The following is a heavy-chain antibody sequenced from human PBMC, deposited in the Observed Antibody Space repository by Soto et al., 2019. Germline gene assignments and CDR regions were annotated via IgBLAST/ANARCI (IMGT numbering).Heavy chain of an antibody. CDR2: ISYDGSKK. Sequence: QVQLVESGGGVVQPGRSLRLSCAASGFTFSSYGMHWVRQAPGKGLEWVAVISYDGSKKYYADSVKGRFTISRDNSKNTLYLQMNSLKAEDTAVYYCAKDLEYGDYVWYFDLWGRGTLVTVSS. J-gene: IGHJ2*01. CDR1: GFTFSSYG. V-gene: IGHV3-30*18. D-gene: IGHD4-17*01. CDR3: AKDLEYGDYVWYFDL.